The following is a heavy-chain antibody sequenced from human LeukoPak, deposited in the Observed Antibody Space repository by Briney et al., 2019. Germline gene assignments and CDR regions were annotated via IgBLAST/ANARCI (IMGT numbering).Heavy chain of an antibody. Sequence: NPSETLSLTCTVSGGSISSFYWSWFHWTWIRQPPGKGLEWIGYIYFSGSTNYNPSLKSRVTISVDTSKNQFSLKLSSVTAADTVVYYCARGVVAAPQTFDYWGQGTLVTVS. J-gene: IGHJ4*02. D-gene: IGHD2-15*01. CDR1: GGSISSFY. V-gene: IGHV4-59*13. CDR3: ARGVVAAPQTFDY. CDR2: IYFSGST.